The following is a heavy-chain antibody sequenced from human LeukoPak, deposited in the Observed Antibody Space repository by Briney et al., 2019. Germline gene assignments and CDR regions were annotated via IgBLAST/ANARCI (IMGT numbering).Heavy chain of an antibody. D-gene: IGHD2-21*02. J-gene: IGHJ5*02. CDR1: GYSISSGDY. V-gene: IGHV4-38-2*01. Sequence: PSETLSLTCAVSGYSISSGDYWGWIRQPPGKGLEWIGSIYHSGSTHYNPSLKSRVTISVDTFKNQFSLKLSSVTAADTAVYYCARNTTEVVTAKWFDPWGQGTLVTVSS. CDR2: IYHSGST. CDR3: ARNTTEVVTAKWFDP.